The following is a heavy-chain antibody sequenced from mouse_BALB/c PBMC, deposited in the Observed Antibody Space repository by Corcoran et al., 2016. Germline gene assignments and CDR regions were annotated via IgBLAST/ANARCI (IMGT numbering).Heavy chain of an antibody. CDR1: GFNIKDTY. V-gene: IGHV14-3*02. Sequence: EVQLQQSGAELVKPGASVKLSCTASGFNIKDTYMHWVKQRPEQGLERIGRIDPANGNTKYDPKFQGKATITADTSSNTAYLQLSSLASEDTAVYCCARGEYMITTWFSYWGQGPLVTVS. CDR2: IDPANGNT. J-gene: IGHJ3*01. D-gene: IGHD2-4*01. CDR3: ARGEYMITTWFSY.